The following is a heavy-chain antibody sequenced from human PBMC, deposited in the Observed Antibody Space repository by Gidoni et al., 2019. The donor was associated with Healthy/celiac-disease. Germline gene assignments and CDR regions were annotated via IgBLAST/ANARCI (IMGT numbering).Heavy chain of an antibody. V-gene: IGHV5-51*01. Sequence: EVQLVQSGAEVKKPGESRKISCKGSGDSFNSYWIGWVRQMPGKGLEWRGIIYPGDSDTRYSPSFQGQVTISADKSISTAYLQWSSLKASDTAMYYCARSYYYDSSGHPIDYWGQGTLVTVSS. J-gene: IGHJ4*02. D-gene: IGHD3-22*01. CDR3: ARSYYYDSSGHPIDY. CDR2: IYPGDSDT. CDR1: GDSFNSYW.